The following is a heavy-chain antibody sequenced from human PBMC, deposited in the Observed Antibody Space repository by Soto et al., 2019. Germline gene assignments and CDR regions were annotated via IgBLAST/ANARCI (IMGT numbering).Heavy chain of an antibody. CDR2: INTYNGHT. Sequence: QVQLVQSGTEVKKPGASVKVSCKASGYTFTNYGITWVRRAPGQGLEWLEWINTYNGHTNYAQKLQGRVTLTTDTSTSTAYMELRSLRSDATAVYYCARDLLYSSRSTVRFDIWGQGTMVTVSS. CDR1: GYTFTNYG. V-gene: IGHV1-18*01. D-gene: IGHD6-13*01. J-gene: IGHJ3*02. CDR3: ARDLLYSSRSTVRFDI.